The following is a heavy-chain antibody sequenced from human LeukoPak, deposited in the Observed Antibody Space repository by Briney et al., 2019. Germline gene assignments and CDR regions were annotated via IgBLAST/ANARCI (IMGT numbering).Heavy chain of an antibody. D-gene: IGHD3-16*02. CDR3: ARGAPYYDYVWGSYRTPFDY. J-gene: IGHJ4*02. Sequence: SETLSLTCAVYGGSFSGYYWSWIRQPPGKGLEWIGEINHSGSTNYNPSLKSRVTISVDTSKNQFSLELSSVTAADTAVYYCARGAPYYDYVWGSYRTPFDYWGQGTLVTVSS. CDR2: INHSGST. V-gene: IGHV4-34*01. CDR1: GGSFSGYY.